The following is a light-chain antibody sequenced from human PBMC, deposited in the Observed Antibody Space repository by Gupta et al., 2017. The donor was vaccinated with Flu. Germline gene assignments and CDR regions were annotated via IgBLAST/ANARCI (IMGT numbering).Light chain of an antibody. V-gene: IGLV3-25*03. Sequence: SSELPPLPPVSVSPVQPARITCSGDALPKQYAYWYQQKPGQAPVLVTYKDSERPSGIPGLFSGSSSGTTGTLTISGVQAEDEADYYCQSADSSGTVRGVFGGGTKLTVL. J-gene: IGLJ3*02. CDR3: QSADSSGTVRGV. CDR2: KDS. CDR1: ALPKQY.